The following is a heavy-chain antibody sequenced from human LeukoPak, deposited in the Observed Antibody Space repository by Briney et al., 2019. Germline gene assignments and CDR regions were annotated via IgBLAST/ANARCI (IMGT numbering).Heavy chain of an antibody. Sequence: ASVKVSCKASGYTFSSYHIHWVRQAPGQGLEWMGRINPSFNPGVDVTTYAQKFQGRVTLTRDTSTNTVYMELSSLRSEDTAVYYCARAWESIAGYYFDYWRQGTRDTVSS. CDR3: ARAWESIAGYYFDY. D-gene: IGHD1-26*01. V-gene: IGHV1-46*01. CDR1: GYTFSSYH. J-gene: IGHJ4*02. CDR2: INPSFNPGVDVT.